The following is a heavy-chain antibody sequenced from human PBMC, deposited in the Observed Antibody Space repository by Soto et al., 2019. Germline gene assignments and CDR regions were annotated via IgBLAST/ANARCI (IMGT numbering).Heavy chain of an antibody. CDR1: GFAFSSYG. J-gene: IGHJ6*02. CDR2: IWYDGSNK. CDR3: ARDPSYCSSTSCPGYGMDV. Sequence: GGSLRLSCAASGFAFSSYGMHWVRQAPGKGLEWVAVIWYDGSNKYYADSVKGRFTISRDNSKNTLYLQMNSLRAEDTAVYYCARDPSYCSSTSCPGYGMDVWGQGTTVTVS. V-gene: IGHV3-33*01. D-gene: IGHD2-2*01.